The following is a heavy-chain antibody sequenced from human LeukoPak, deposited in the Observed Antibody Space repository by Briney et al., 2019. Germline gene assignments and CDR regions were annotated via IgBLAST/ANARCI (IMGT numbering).Heavy chain of an antibody. CDR2: IIPIFGTA. CDR3: WGGGWKKPFDY. Sequence: APVKVSCKASGGTFSSYAISWVRQAPGQGLEWMGGIIPIFGTANYAQKFQGRVTITADESTSTAHMELSSLRSEDTAVYYCWGGGWKKPFDYWGQGTLVTVSS. J-gene: IGHJ4*02. V-gene: IGHV1-69*13. CDR1: GGTFSSYA. D-gene: IGHD2-21*01.